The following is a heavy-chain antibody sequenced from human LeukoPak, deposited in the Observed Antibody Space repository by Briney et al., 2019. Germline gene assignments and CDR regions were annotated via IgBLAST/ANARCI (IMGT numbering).Heavy chain of an antibody. CDR3: ARDGIVVVPAAISVIGMDV. CDR2: IWYDRSNK. V-gene: IGHV3-33*01. Sequence: GGSLRLSCAASGFTFSSYGMHWVRQAPGKGLEWVAVIWYDRSNKYYADSVKGRFTISRDNSKNTLYLQMNSLRAEDTAVYYCARDGIVVVPAAISVIGMDVWGQGTTVTVSS. CDR1: GFTFSSYG. D-gene: IGHD2-2*01. J-gene: IGHJ6*02.